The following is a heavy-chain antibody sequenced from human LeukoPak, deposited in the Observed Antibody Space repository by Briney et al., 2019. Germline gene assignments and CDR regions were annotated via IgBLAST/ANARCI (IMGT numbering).Heavy chain of an antibody. CDR1: GGSISSYY. Sequence: SETLSLTCTVSGGSISSYYWSWIRQSPGKGLECIWYIHYTGSTNYNPSLKSRVTISVETYKNQFSLKLKSVTAADTAVYYCARGGYYGSGNDFRFDPWGQGTLVTVSS. D-gene: IGHD3-10*01. J-gene: IGHJ5*02. V-gene: IGHV4-59*01. CDR2: IHYTGST. CDR3: ARGGYYGSGNDFRFDP.